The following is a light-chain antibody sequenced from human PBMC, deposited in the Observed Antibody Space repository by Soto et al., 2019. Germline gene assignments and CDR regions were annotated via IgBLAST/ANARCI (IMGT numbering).Light chain of an antibody. J-gene: IGKJ1*01. CDR1: QSVSSN. CDR2: DAS. CDR3: QQYDNWWA. Sequence: EIVLTQSPATLSLSPGERATLSCRASQSVSSNLAWYQQKPGQAPRLLIFDASNRATGIPARFSGSGSGTDFTLTISSLEPEDLAVYYCQQYDNWWAFGQGTKVDIK. V-gene: IGKV3-11*01.